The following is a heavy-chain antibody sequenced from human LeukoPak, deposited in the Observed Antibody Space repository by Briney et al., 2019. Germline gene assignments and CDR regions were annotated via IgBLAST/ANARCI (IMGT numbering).Heavy chain of an antibody. Sequence: GASVKVSCKASGGTFSSYAISWVRQAPGQGLEWMGGIIPIFGTANYAQKFQGRVTITADESTSTAYMELSSLRSEDTAVYYCARLDIVATINPDRGDWGQGTLVTVSS. V-gene: IGHV1-69*13. CDR3: ARLDIVATINPDRGD. D-gene: IGHD5-12*01. CDR1: GGTFSSYA. J-gene: IGHJ4*02. CDR2: IIPIFGTA.